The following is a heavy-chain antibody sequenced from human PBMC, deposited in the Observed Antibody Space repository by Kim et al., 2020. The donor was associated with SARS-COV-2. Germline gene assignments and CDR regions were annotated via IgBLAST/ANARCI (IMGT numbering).Heavy chain of an antibody. CDR3: AKDSRGQNMIVVVTLELDY. CDR2: ISGSGGST. Sequence: GGSLRLFCAASGFTFSSYAMSWVRQAPGKGLEWVSAISGSGGSTYYADSVKGRFTISRDNSKNTLYLQMNSLRAEDTAVYYCAKDSRGQNMIVVVTLELDYWGQGTLVTVSS. D-gene: IGHD3-22*01. CDR1: GFTFSSYA. J-gene: IGHJ4*02. V-gene: IGHV3-23*01.